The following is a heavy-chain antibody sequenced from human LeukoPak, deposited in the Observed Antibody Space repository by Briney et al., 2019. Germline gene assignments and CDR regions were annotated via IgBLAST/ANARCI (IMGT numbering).Heavy chain of an antibody. CDR3: VKDKAGTMLFDY. Sequence: GGSLRLSCAASGLSFDDYPMHWVRQAPGKGLEWVSLISRDGASPHYADSVKGRFTISRDNTKNSLYLQMKSLRAEDTALYYCVKDKAGTMLFDYWGQGTLVTVSS. V-gene: IGHV3-43D*03. J-gene: IGHJ4*02. CDR2: ISRDGASP. D-gene: IGHD3-10*02. CDR1: GLSFDDYP.